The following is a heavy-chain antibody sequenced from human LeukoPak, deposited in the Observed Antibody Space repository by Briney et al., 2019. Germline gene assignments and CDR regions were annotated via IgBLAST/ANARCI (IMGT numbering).Heavy chain of an antibody. Sequence: SETLSLTCAVYGGSFSGYYWSWIRKPPGKGLEWIGEINHSGSTNYNPSLKSRVTISVDTSKNQFSLKLSSVTAADTAVYYCARQSATYYYDSSGYLFDYWGQGTLVTVSS. CDR3: ARQSATYYYDSSGYLFDY. V-gene: IGHV4-34*01. CDR1: GGSFSGYY. CDR2: INHSGST. D-gene: IGHD3-22*01. J-gene: IGHJ4*02.